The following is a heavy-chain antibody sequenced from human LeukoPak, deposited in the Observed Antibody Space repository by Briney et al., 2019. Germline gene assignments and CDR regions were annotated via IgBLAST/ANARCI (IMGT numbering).Heavy chain of an antibody. J-gene: IGHJ4*02. Sequence: ASVKVSCKASGYTFTEDNMHWGRQAPGQGFGSMGLINPKRARTNSAQKFQGRLTLTRATSISTSYMELLRLRSDDTAVYYCARGPVGDYWGQGTLVTVSS. CDR3: ARGPVGDY. V-gene: IGHV1-2*06. D-gene: IGHD3-10*01. CDR2: INPKRART. CDR1: GYTFTEDN.